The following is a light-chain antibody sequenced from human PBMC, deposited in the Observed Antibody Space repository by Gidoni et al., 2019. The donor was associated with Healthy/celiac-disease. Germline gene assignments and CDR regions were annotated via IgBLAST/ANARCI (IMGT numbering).Light chain of an antibody. Sequence: QSALTQPASVSGSPGQSITISCTGTSSDVGSYNLVSWYQQHPGKAPKLMIYEVSKRPSGVSNRFSGSKSGNTASLTISGHHQAEDEADYYCCSYAGSSTFVVFGGGTKLTVL. CDR2: EVS. J-gene: IGLJ2*01. CDR1: SSDVGSYNL. V-gene: IGLV2-23*02. CDR3: CSYAGSSTFVV.